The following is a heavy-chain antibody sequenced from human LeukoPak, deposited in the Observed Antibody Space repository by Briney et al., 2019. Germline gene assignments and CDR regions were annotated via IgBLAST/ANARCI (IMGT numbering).Heavy chain of an antibody. CDR1: GFTFSSYG. CDR2: IRSSRSTM. CDR3: ARARGYNHGPQDYYFDY. D-gene: IGHD5-18*01. J-gene: IGHJ4*02. V-gene: IGHV3-48*02. Sequence: GGSLRLSCAASGFTFSSYGMSWVRQAPGKGLEWVSYIRSSRSTMYYADSVKGRFTISRDNAKSSLYLQMSSLRDEDAAVYYCARARGYNHGPQDYYFDYWGQGTLGTVSA.